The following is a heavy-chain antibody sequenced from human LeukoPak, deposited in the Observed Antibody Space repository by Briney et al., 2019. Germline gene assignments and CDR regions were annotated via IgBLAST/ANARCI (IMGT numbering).Heavy chain of an antibody. CDR2: INANSGGT. J-gene: IGHJ3*02. D-gene: IGHD4-17*01. Sequence: ASVKVSCKASGYIFTGYYMHWVRQAPGQGLEWMGWINANSGGTKYAQKFQGRVTMTRDTSISTAYMELSSLRSDDTAVYYCAAAGALTTNAFDIWGQGTMVTVSS. V-gene: IGHV1-2*02. CDR3: AAAGALTTNAFDI. CDR1: GYIFTGYY.